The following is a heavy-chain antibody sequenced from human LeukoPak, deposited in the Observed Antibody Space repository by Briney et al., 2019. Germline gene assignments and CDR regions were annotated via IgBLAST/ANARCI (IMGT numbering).Heavy chain of an antibody. CDR3: ARRHSTVTTARAFDY. Sequence: PSETLSLTCTVSGDSISSSSYYWGWIRQPPGKGLEWIGSIYYSGSTYYNPSLESRVTISVDTSKNQFSLKLSSVTAADTAVYYCARRHSTVTTARAFDYWGQGTLVTVSS. CDR1: GDSISSSSYY. V-gene: IGHV4-39*01. J-gene: IGHJ4*02. CDR2: IYYSGST. D-gene: IGHD4-17*01.